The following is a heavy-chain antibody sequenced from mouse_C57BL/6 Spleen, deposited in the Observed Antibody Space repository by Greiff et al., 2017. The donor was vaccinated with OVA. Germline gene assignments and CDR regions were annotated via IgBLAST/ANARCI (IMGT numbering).Heavy chain of an antibody. J-gene: IGHJ2*01. V-gene: IGHV1-42*01. CDR2: INPSTGGT. Sequence: EVQLQQSGPELVKPGASVKISCKASGYSFTGYYMNWVKQSPEKSLEWIGEINPSTGGTTYNQKFKAKATLTVDKSSSTAYMQLKSLTSEDSAVYYCAREGDYWGQGTTLTVSS. CDR1: GYSFTGYY. CDR3: AREGDY.